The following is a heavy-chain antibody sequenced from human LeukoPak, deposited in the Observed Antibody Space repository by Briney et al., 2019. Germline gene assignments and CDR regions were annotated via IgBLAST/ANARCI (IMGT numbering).Heavy chain of an antibody. V-gene: IGHV4-38-2*01. CDR3: KTQAARYHSRHWCDP. CDR2: IYHSGST. Sequence: PSETLSLTCAVSGYSISSGYYWGWIRQPPGKGLEWSGSIYHSGSTYYNPSLKSRVTISVDTSKNQFSLKLSSVSGAGTVVYYYKTQAARYHSRHWCDPWPQGTVVTVSS. CDR1: GYSISSGYY. D-gene: IGHD2-2*01. J-gene: IGHJ5*02.